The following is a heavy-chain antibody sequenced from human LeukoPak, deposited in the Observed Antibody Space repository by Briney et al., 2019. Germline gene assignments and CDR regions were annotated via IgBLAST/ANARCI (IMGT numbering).Heavy chain of an antibody. J-gene: IGHJ3*02. V-gene: IGHV3-30*04. Sequence: GRSLRLSCAASGFTFSSYTMHWVRQAPGKGLEWVAVMSYDGSTKYYADSVKGRFTISRDNSKNTLYLQMNSLRAEYTAVYYCERFDLSDAFDIWGQGTMVTVSS. D-gene: IGHD3-9*01. CDR1: GFTFSSYT. CDR2: MSYDGSTK. CDR3: ERFDLSDAFDI.